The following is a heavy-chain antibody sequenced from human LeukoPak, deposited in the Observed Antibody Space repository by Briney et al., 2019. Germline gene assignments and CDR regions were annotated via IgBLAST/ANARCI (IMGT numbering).Heavy chain of an antibody. CDR2: ISSSSSTI. V-gene: IGHV3-48*02. Sequence: SGGSLRLSCAASGFTFSSYSMNWVRQAPGKGLEWGSYISSSSSTIYYADSVKGRFTISRDNAKNSLYLQMNSLRDEDTAVYYCARDPSFYCGGDCYPDAFDIWGQGTMVTVSS. D-gene: IGHD2-21*01. CDR3: ARDPSFYCGGDCYPDAFDI. J-gene: IGHJ3*02. CDR1: GFTFSSYS.